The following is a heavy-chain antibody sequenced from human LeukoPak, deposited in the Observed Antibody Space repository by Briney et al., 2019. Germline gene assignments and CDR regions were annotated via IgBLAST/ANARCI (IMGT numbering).Heavy chain of an antibody. Sequence: ASVKVSCKASGYTFTSYGISWVRQAPGQGLEWMGWINPNSGGTNYAQKFQGRVTMTRDTSISTAYMELSRLRSDDTAVYYCARENLRYCSGGSCYSIDYWGQGTLVTVSS. CDR1: GYTFTSYG. CDR2: INPNSGGT. J-gene: IGHJ4*02. CDR3: ARENLRYCSGGSCYSIDY. V-gene: IGHV1-2*02. D-gene: IGHD2-15*01.